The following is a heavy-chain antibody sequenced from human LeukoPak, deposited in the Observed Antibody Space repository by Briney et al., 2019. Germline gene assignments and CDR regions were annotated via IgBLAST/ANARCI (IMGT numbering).Heavy chain of an antibody. CDR3: ARDIEAYCGGDCFL. CDR1: GFTFSSYS. CDR2: ISSSSSYI. V-gene: IGHV3-21*01. J-gene: IGHJ4*02. D-gene: IGHD2-21*02. Sequence: PGGSLRLSCAASGFTFSSYSTNWVRQAPGKGLEWVSSISSSSSYIYYADSVKGRFTISRDNAKNSLYLQMNSLRAEDTAVYYCARDIEAYCGGDCFLWGQGTLVTVSS.